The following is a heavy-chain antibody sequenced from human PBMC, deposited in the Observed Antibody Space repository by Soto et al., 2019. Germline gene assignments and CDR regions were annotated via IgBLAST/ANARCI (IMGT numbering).Heavy chain of an antibody. J-gene: IGHJ4*02. Sequence: GGSLRLCCAASGFTFSILAMSWVRQSPGKGLEWVSTISGSGGSTYYADAVKGRFSISRDNSMGTLYLQMKSLRVEDTAIYYCAKEVSLGSTVDLGYWGQGTLVTVSS. CDR1: GFTFSILA. V-gene: IGHV3-23*01. D-gene: IGHD7-27*01. CDR2: ISGSGGST. CDR3: AKEVSLGSTVDLGY.